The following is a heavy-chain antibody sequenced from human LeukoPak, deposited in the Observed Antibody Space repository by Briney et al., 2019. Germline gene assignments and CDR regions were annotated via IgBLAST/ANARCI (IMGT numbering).Heavy chain of an antibody. CDR3: ARALQGSGYYMSWFDP. D-gene: IGHD3-3*01. CDR2: IYHSGST. J-gene: IGHJ5*02. CDR1: GGSFSDYY. V-gene: IGHV4-34*01. Sequence: SETLSLTCAVFGGSFSDYYWTWIRQPPGKGLEWIGEIYHSGSTNYSPSLKSRVTISVDTSKNQFSLKLSSVTAADTAVYYCARALQGSGYYMSWFDPWGQGTLVTVSS.